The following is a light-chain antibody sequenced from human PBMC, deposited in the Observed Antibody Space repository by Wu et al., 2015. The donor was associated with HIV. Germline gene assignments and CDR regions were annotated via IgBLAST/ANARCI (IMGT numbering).Light chain of an antibody. V-gene: IGKV3-20*01. Sequence: EVMLTQSPATLSVSPGERATLSCRASQSVSSSYLAWYQQKPGQASRLLIYGASSRATGIPDRFSGSGSGTGFTLTISRLEPEDFAVYYCQQYGSSPITFGQGTRLEIK. J-gene: IGKJ5*01. CDR1: QSVSSSY. CDR3: QQYGSSPIT. CDR2: GAS.